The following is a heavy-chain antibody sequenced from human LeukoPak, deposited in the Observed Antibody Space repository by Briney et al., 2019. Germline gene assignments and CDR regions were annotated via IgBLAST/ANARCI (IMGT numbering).Heavy chain of an antibody. J-gene: IGHJ4*02. CDR3: ARFSGGHSSSWHPYYFDY. V-gene: IGHV3-72*01. CDR1: GFTFSDHY. Sequence: PGGSLRLSCAASGFTFSDHYMDWVRQAPGKGLEWVGRIKHKAHSYTTEYAASVKGRFTISRDNAKNSLYLQMNSLRAEDTAVYYCARFSGGHSSSWHPYYFDYWGQGTLVTVSS. CDR2: IKHKAHSYTT. D-gene: IGHD6-13*01.